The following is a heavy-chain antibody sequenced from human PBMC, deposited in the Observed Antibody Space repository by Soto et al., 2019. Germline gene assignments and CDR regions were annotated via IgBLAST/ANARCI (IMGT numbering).Heavy chain of an antibody. Sequence: GASVKVSCKASGYTFTSYGISWVRQAPGQGLEWMGWISAYNGNTNYAQKLQGGVTMTTDTSTSTAYMELRSLRSDDTAVYYCARDYYDSSGYYSRIDYWGQGTLVTVSS. CDR3: ARDYYDSSGYYSRIDY. CDR2: ISAYNGNT. J-gene: IGHJ4*02. CDR1: GYTFTSYG. V-gene: IGHV1-18*01. D-gene: IGHD3-22*01.